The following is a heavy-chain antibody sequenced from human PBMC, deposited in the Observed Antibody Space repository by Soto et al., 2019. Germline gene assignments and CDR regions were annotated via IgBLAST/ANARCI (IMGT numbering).Heavy chain of an antibody. CDR1: GFSFNDYS. Sequence: PGGALRLSCATSGFSFNDYSMYWVRQAPGRGLEWVAIISSDGHHQFYLDNLRGRFTVSRDNSKNTLYLQMNSLRPEDTAVYYCSRGTYYPQSSGLHADYCGPGTVVTLSS. V-gene: IGHV3-30*03. J-gene: IGHJ4*02. D-gene: IGHD3-22*01. CDR2: ISSDGHHQ. CDR3: SRGTYYPQSSGLHADY.